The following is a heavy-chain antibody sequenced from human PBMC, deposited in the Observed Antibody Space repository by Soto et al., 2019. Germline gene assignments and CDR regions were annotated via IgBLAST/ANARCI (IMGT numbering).Heavy chain of an antibody. V-gene: IGHV3-30*18. J-gene: IGHJ4*02. D-gene: IGHD6-13*01. CDR3: AKVRTGVAQQASLGY. Sequence: PGGSLRLPCAASGFTFSSYGMHWVRQAPGKGLEWVAVITYDGSNKYYADSVMGRFTISRDNSKNTLYLQMNSLIAEETAVYYCAKVRTGVAQQASLGYWGQGTLVTVSS. CDR2: ITYDGSNK. CDR1: GFTFSSYG.